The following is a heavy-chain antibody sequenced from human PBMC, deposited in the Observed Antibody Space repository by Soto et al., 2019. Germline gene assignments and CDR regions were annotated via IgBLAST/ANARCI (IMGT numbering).Heavy chain of an antibody. CDR3: ARVTRCSGGSGYSEILDY. CDR2: IIPIFGTA. V-gene: IGHV1-69*12. D-gene: IGHD2-15*01. J-gene: IGHJ4*02. Sequence: QVQLVQSGAEVKKPGSSVKVSCKASGGTFSSYAISWVRQAPGQGLEWMGGIIPIFGTANYAQKFQGRVTITADESTRPAYMELSSLRSEDTAVYYCARVTRCSGGSGYSEILDYWGQGTLVTVSS. CDR1: GGTFSSYA.